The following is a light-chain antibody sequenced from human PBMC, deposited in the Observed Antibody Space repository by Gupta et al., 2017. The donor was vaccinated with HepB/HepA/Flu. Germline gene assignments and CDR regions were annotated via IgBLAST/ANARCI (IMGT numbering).Light chain of an antibody. V-gene: IGLV2-14*01. CDR3: SSDTTSDSLV. Sequence: SALPQPSSVSAPPGPSPTISCPGTSRDVGAYNYVSLYQQHPGKVPKLIIYDVNNRPSGVANRFSGSKSGNTASLTSSGHQAEDEDDYYGSSDTTSDSLVFGGGTKLTV. CDR2: DVN. J-gene: IGLJ2*01. CDR1: SRDVGAYNY.